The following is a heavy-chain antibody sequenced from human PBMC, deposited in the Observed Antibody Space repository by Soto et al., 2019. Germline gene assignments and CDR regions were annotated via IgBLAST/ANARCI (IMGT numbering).Heavy chain of an antibody. J-gene: IGHJ6*03. Sequence: GGSLKLSCAASGFTFSSYGMHWVRQAPGKGLEWVAVIWYDGSNKYYADSVKGRFTISRDNSKNTLYLQMNSLRAEDTAVYYCARDSSSYPLVHYYYYMDVWGKGTTFTVSS. CDR1: GFTFSSYG. V-gene: IGHV3-33*01. D-gene: IGHD6-13*01. CDR2: IWYDGSNK. CDR3: ARDSSSYPLVHYYYYMDV.